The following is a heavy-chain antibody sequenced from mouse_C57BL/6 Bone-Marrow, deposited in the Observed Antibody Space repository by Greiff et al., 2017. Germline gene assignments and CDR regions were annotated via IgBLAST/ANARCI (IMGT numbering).Heavy chain of an antibody. Sequence: EAAGGLVQPKGSLKLSCAASGFSFNTYAMNWVRQAPGKGLEWVARIRSKSNNYATYYADSVKDRFTISRDDSESMLYLQMNNLKTEDTAMYYCVRNEGYAMDYWGQGTSVTVSS. CDR2: IRSKSNNYAT. J-gene: IGHJ4*01. CDR1: GFSFNTYA. V-gene: IGHV10-1*01. CDR3: VRNEGYAMDY.